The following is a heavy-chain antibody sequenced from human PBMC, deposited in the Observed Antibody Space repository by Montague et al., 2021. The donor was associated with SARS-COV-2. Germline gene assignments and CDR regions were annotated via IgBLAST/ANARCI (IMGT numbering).Heavy chain of an antibody. V-gene: IGHV3-21*01. D-gene: IGHD5/OR15-5a*01. CDR1: GFTFNKYS. Sequence: SLRLSCAASGFTFNKYSMNWVRQAPGKGLEWVSSISTSSLYIYYTDSVKGRFTVARANAKNSLFLEMNSLRVEDTAVYYCAGAHSGSYSVGGDAFDIWGQGTLVTVSS. J-gene: IGHJ3*02. CDR2: ISTSSLYI. CDR3: AGAHSGSYSVGGDAFDI.